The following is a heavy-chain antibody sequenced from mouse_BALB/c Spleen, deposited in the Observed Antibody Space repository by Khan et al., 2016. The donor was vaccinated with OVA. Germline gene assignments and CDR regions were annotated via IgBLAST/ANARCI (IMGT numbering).Heavy chain of an antibody. CDR2: IYPGDGNT. D-gene: IGHD2-14*01. CDR3: ARSGYDYFAY. Sequence: VQLQESGAELVRPGSSVTISCKASGYAFSNYLMNWVKQGPGQGLEWIGQIYPGDGNTNYNGKIKDKATLTADNSSTTAYMQLSSLTSEDAAVYFFARSGYDYFAYWGQGTLVTVSA. CDR1: GYAFSNYL. V-gene: IGHV1-80*01. J-gene: IGHJ3*01.